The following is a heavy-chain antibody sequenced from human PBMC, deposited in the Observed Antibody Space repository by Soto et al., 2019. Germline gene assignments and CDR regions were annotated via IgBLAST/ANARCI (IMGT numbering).Heavy chain of an antibody. CDR2: INHSGST. D-gene: IGHD2-2*01. J-gene: IGHJ6*03. Sequence: QVQLQQWGAGLLKPSETLSLTCAVYGGSFSGYYWSWIRQPPGKGLEWIGEINHSGSTNYNPSLKSRVTISVDTSKNQFSLKLSSVTAADTAVYYCARARYCSSTSCRRINPYYYYMDVWGKGTTVTVSS. CDR3: ARARYCSSTSCRRINPYYYYMDV. V-gene: IGHV4-34*01. CDR1: GGSFSGYY.